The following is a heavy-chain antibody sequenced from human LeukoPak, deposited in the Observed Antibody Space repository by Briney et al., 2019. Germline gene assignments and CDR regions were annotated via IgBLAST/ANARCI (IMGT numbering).Heavy chain of an antibody. V-gene: IGHV3-33*01. CDR2: IWYDGNNK. D-gene: IGHD2/OR15-2a*01. Sequence: GGSLRLSCAASGFTFSTYGMHWVRQAPDKGLEWVAVIWYDGNNKYYADSVKGRFTISRDNSKNTLYLQMNSLRAEDTAVYYCARDFPGLLRPNDAFDIWGQGTMVTVSS. J-gene: IGHJ3*02. CDR1: GFTFSTYG. CDR3: ARDFPGLLRPNDAFDI.